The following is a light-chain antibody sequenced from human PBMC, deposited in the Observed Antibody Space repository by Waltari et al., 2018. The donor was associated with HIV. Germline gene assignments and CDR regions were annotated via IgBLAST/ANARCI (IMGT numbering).Light chain of an antibody. CDR3: CSYAGTWL. V-gene: IGLV2-11*01. CDR2: DVT. Sequence: QSALTQPHSVSGSPGQSVTLSCPGTSSDVGDYNYVSCYQRHPGKAPKLMIYDVTTRPSGVPDRFSGSKSGNTASLTISGLQAEDDAEYYCCSYAGTWLFGGGTKLTVL. CDR1: SSDVGDYNY. J-gene: IGLJ3*02.